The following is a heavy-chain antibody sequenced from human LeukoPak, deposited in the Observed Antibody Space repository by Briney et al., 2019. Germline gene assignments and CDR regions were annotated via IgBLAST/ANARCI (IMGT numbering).Heavy chain of an antibody. V-gene: IGHV1-8*01. Sequence: GASVKVSCKASGYTFTSYDINWVRQATGQGLEWMGWMNPNSCNTGYAQKFQGRVTMTRNTSISTAYMELSSLRSEDTAVYYCARPPYGSGSYSLWFDPWGQGTLVTVSS. D-gene: IGHD3-10*01. CDR3: ARPPYGSGSYSLWFDP. CDR2: MNPNSCNT. CDR1: GYTFTSYD. J-gene: IGHJ5*02.